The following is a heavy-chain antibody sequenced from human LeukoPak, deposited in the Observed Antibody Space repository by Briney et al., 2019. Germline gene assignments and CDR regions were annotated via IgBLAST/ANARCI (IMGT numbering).Heavy chain of an antibody. CDR1: GFTFSSYA. D-gene: IGHD2-15*01. CDR3: AREDIVVVVAAYDYYYYYMDV. CDR2: ISGSGVGT. J-gene: IGHJ6*03. Sequence: PGGSLRLSCAASGFTFSSYAMSWVRQAPGKGLEWVSVISGSGVGTYYADSVKGRFTISRDNSKNTLYLQMNSLRAEDTAVYYCAREDIVVVVAAYDYYYYYMDVWGKGTTVTVSS. V-gene: IGHV3-23*01.